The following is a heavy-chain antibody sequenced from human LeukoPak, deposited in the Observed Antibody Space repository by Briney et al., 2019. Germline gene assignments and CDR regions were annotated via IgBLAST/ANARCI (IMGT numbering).Heavy chain of an antibody. V-gene: IGHV4-59*01. CDR2: IYYRGST. CDR3: ARDLMERVDGAFDI. D-gene: IGHD1-26*01. Sequence: SETLSLTCTVSGGSIRSYYWSWIRQPPGKGLEWIGYIYYRGSTSYNPSLKSRLTISVDTSKNRFSLKLSSVTAADTAVYYCARDLMERVDGAFDIWGQGTKVIVSS. J-gene: IGHJ3*02. CDR1: GGSIRSYY.